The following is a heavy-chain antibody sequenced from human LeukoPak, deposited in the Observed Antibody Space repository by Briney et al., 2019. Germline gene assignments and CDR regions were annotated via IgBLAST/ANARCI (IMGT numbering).Heavy chain of an antibody. J-gene: IGHJ4*02. CDR3: ARARQVVTATTDY. D-gene: IGHD2-21*02. V-gene: IGHV1-24*01. Sequence: ASVKVSCKVSGYTLTELSMHWVRQAPGKGLEWMGGFDPEDGETIYAQKFQGRVTMTTDTSTSTAYMELRSLRSDDTAVYYCARARQVVTATTDYWGQGTLVTVSS. CDR2: FDPEDGET. CDR1: GYTLTELS.